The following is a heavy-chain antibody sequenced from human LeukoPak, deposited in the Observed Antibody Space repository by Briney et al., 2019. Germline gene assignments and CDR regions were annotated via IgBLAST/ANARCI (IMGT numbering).Heavy chain of an antibody. V-gene: IGHV3-30-3*01. CDR2: VSHNGGLT. Sequence: GSLRLSCAASGFTFIQPSMNWIRQAPGKGLEGAAVVSHNGGLTFYAVSVRGRFTISRDNSKNVHYLKMNNMRPGDTAVYFCAREMTRKGEFDFWGRGTLVTVSS. J-gene: IGHJ4*01. CDR1: GFTFIQPS. CDR3: AREMTRKGEFDF. D-gene: IGHD1-26*01.